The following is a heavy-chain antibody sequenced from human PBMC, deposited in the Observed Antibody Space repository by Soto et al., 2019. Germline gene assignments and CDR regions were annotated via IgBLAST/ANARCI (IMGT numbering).Heavy chain of an antibody. CDR3: AKFFVETGSNSGWPWSFHY. Sequence: EVQLLESGGGLVQPGRSLRLSCAASGFTFSNYAMSWVRQAPGQGLDWVSAISGSGGTTYYADSVKGRFTTSRDNSKNPLFPPMNSLRAEDAAVYYCAKFFVETGSNSGWPWSFHYWGQGTLVTVSS. J-gene: IGHJ4*02. CDR1: GFTFSNYA. V-gene: IGHV3-23*01. CDR2: ISGSGGTT. D-gene: IGHD6-25*01.